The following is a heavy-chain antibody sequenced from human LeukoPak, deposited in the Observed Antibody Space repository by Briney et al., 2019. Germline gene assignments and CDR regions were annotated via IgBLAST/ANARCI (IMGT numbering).Heavy chain of an antibody. CDR3: ARDYGSGTYSPKGGFDY. D-gene: IGHD3-10*01. Sequence: ASVNVSCKASGYTFTTYYIHWGRQAPGQGLEWMGMINPSGGSTTYAQKFQGRVTMTRDTSTSTVYMELSSLRSEDTAVYYCARDYGSGTYSPKGGFDYWGQGTLVTVSS. J-gene: IGHJ4*02. CDR1: GYTFTTYY. V-gene: IGHV1-46*01. CDR2: INPSGGST.